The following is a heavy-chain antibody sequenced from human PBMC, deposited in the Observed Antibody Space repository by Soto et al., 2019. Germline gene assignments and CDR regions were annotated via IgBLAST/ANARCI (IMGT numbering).Heavy chain of an antibody. CDR1: GFTVCSYY. J-gene: IGHJ6*04. V-gene: IGHV3-53*04. CDR3: ARGDLTDV. CDR2: LYTGGST. Sequence: PGGSLRLSCAASGFTVCSYYMSWVRQAPGKGLEWVSVLYTGGSTYYADSVNGRFTISRHNSENTLYLQMNSLRVEDTAVYYCARGDLTDVWGKGTTVTVSS.